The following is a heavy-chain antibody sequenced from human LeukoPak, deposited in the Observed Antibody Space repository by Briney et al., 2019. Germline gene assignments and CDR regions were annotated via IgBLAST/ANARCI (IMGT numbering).Heavy chain of an antibody. D-gene: IGHD1-26*01. CDR3: ARAGNRGSHDHIGY. CDR1: GYTFTSYG. V-gene: IGHV1-18*01. J-gene: IGHJ4*02. CDR2: ISAYNGNT. Sequence: GASVKVSCKASGYTFTSYGISWVRQAPGQGLEWMGWISAYNGNTNYAQKLQGRVTMTTDTSTSTAYMELRSLRSDDTAAYYCARAGNRGSHDHIGYWGQGTLVTVSS.